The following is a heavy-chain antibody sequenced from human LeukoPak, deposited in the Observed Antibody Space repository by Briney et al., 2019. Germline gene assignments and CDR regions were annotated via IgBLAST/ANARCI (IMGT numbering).Heavy chain of an antibody. D-gene: IGHD3-10*01. CDR2: ISGSGGST. CDR1: GFTFSSYA. CDR3: AKDQNYYGSGSADDAFDI. J-gene: IGHJ3*02. Sequence: QPGGSLRLSCAASGFTFSSYAMSWVRQAPGKGLEWVSAISGSGGSTYYADSVKGRFTISRDNSKNTLYLQMNSLRAEDTAVYYCAKDQNYYGSGSADDAFDIWGRGTMVTVSS. V-gene: IGHV3-23*01.